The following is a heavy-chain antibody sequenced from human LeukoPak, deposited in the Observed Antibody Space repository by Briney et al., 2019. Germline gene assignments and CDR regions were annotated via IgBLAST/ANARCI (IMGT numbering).Heavy chain of an antibody. CDR3: AIDTSAEKGQQLAN. V-gene: IGHV3-7*01. Sequence: GGSLRLSCAASKFILSTYWMSWVRQAPGKGLGWVANVKQAGSEKYYVDSVKGRFTISTDNAKNSLYLQMNSLRAEDTAVYYCAIDTSAEKGQQLANWGQGTLVTVSS. J-gene: IGHJ4*02. CDR1: KFILSTYW. CDR2: VKQAGSEK. D-gene: IGHD6-13*01.